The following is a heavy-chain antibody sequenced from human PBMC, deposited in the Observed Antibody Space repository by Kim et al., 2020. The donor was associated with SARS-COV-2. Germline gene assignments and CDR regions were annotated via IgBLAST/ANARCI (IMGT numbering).Heavy chain of an antibody. D-gene: IGHD2-21*02. CDR3: AREAYCGGDCPLRPLDYFDY. V-gene: IGHV3-48*02. Sequence: RFTISRDNAKNSLYLQMNSLRDEDTAVYYCAREAYCGGDCPLRPLDYFDYWGQGTLVTVSS. J-gene: IGHJ4*02.